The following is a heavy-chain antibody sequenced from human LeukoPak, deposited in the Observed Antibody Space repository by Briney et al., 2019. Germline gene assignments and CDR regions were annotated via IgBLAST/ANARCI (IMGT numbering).Heavy chain of an antibody. V-gene: IGHV1-2*02. Sequence: ASVKVSCKASGYTFTGYYTHWVRQAPGQGLEWMGWINPNSGGTNYAQKFQGRVTMTRDTSISTAYMELSRLRSDDTAVYYCAGEYCSSTSCYKAFDIWGQGTMVTVSS. D-gene: IGHD2-2*02. CDR2: INPNSGGT. CDR1: GYTFTGYY. J-gene: IGHJ3*02. CDR3: AGEYCSSTSCYKAFDI.